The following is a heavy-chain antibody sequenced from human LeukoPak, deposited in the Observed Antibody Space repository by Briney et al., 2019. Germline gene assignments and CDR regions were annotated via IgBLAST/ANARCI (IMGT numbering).Heavy chain of an antibody. D-gene: IGHD3-10*01. V-gene: IGHV1-69*13. CDR3: ARDQGRPMVRGVIDT. CDR2: IIPIFGTA. CDR1: GGTFSSYA. J-gene: IGHJ5*02. Sequence: GASVKVSCKASGGTFSSYAISWVRQAPGQGLEWMGGIIPIFGTANYAQKFQGRVTITADESTSTAYMELSSLRSEDTAVYYCARDQGRPMVRGVIDTWGQGTLVTVSS.